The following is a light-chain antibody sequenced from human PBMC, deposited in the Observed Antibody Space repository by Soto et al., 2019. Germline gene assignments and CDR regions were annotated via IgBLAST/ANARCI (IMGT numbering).Light chain of an antibody. CDR1: QSLVYSDGRTY. V-gene: IGKV2D-30*01. CDR2: KVS. Sequence: DVVVTQSPLSLSVTLGQPASISCRCSQSLVYSDGRTYLTWFHQRPGQSPRRLIYKVSNLDSGVPDRFSGSGSGTDFTLKISRVEAEHVGLYYCMQGTHVPFIFGQGTRLEIK. CDR3: MQGTHVPFI. J-gene: IGKJ5*01.